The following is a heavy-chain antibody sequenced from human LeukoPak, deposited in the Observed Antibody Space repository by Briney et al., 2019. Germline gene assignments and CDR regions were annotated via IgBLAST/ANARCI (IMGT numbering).Heavy chain of an antibody. V-gene: IGHV3-9*01. Sequence: TGGSLRLSCAASGFTFDDYAMHWVRQAPGKGLEWVSGISWNSGSIGYADSVKGRFTISRDNAKNSLYLQMNSLRAEDTALYYCAKGGLLRYFDWFVDYWGQGTLVTVSS. J-gene: IGHJ4*02. D-gene: IGHD3-9*01. CDR3: AKGGLLRYFDWFVDY. CDR1: GFTFDDYA. CDR2: ISWNSGSI.